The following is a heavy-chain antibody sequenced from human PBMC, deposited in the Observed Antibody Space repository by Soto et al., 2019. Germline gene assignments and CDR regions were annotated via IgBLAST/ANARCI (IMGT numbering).Heavy chain of an antibody. D-gene: IGHD2-2*01. Sequence: SETLSLTCTVSGGSISSYYWSWIRQPPGKGLEWIGYIYYSGSTNYNPSLKSRVTISVDTSKNQSSLKLSSVTAADTAVYYCARERRDIVVVPAASNAFDIWGQGTMVTVSS. CDR1: GGSISSYY. CDR3: ARERRDIVVVPAASNAFDI. CDR2: IYYSGST. J-gene: IGHJ3*02. V-gene: IGHV4-59*01.